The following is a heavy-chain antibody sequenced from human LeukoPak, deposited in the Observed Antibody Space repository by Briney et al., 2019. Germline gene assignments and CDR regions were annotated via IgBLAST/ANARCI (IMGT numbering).Heavy chain of an antibody. J-gene: IGHJ4*02. CDR3: AKAYGSGSYSPFDY. D-gene: IGHD3-10*01. CDR1: GFTFSIYG. Sequence: GGTLRLSCEASGFTFSIYGMSWVRQAPGKGLEWVSIISGSGGSTYYADFVKGRFTISRDNSKNTLCLQMNSLRGEDTAIYYCAKAYGSGSYSPFDYWGQGTLVTVSS. CDR2: ISGSGGST. V-gene: IGHV3-23*01.